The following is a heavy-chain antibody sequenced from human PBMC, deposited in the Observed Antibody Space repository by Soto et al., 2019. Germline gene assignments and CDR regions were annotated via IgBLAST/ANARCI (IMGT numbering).Heavy chain of an antibody. J-gene: IGHJ4*02. CDR1: GYTFTNYG. Sequence: GASVKVSCKASGYTFTNYGFSWVRQAPGQGLEWMGWISGYNGNTNYAERLQGRVTMTTDTSTSTAYMELKSLRYDDTAVYYCAREGQLGYWGQGTPVNVSS. D-gene: IGHD6-6*01. CDR3: AREGQLGY. V-gene: IGHV1-18*01. CDR2: ISGYNGNT.